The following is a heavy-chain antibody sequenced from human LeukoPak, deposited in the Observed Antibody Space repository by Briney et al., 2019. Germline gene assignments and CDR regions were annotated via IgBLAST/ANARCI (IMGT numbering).Heavy chain of an antibody. CDR3: AREPGVAAAGKSYFNY. CDR1: EFTFSSYW. D-gene: IGHD6-13*01. V-gene: IGHV3-30*03. CDR2: ISYDGSNK. Sequence: PGGSLRLSCTASEFTFSSYWMSWVRQAPGKGLEWVAVISYDGSNKYYTDSVKGRFTISRDSSKNTLYLQMNSLRAEDTAVYYCAREPGVAAAGKSYFNYWGQGTLVTVSS. J-gene: IGHJ4*02.